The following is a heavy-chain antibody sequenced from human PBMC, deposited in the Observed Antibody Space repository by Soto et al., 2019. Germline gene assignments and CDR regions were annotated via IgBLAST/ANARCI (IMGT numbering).Heavy chain of an antibody. CDR2: TRNKANSYTT. CDR1: GFTFSDYY. J-gene: IGHJ4*02. V-gene: IGHV3-72*01. Sequence: GGSLRLSCAASGFTFSDYYMDWVRQLPGKGLEWAGRTRNKANSYTTEYAPSVKGRFTISRHDSEDSMYLQMNSLKTEDTAVYYCARDTGGSYDFWGQGALVTVS. CDR3: ARDTGGSYDF. D-gene: IGHD1-26*01.